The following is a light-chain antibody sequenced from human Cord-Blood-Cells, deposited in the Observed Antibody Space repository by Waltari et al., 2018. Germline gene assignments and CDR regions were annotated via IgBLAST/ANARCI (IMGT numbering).Light chain of an antibody. V-gene: IGLV2-23*01. CDR2: EGS. CDR3: CSYAGSSTLV. J-gene: IGLJ2*01. CDR1: SSDVGSYNL. Sequence: QSALTQHASVSGSPGQSITISCTGTSSDVGSYNLVSWYQHHPGKAPKLMIYEGSKRPSGVSNRFSGSKSGNTASLTISGLQAEDGADYYCCSYAGSSTLVFGGGTKLTVL.